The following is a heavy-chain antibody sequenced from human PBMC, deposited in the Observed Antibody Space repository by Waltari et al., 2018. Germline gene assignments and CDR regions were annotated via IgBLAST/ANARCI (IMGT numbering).Heavy chain of an antibody. J-gene: IGHJ3*02. CDR3: ARQGYCSGESCSRGYDAFDI. V-gene: IGHV5-51*01. D-gene: IGHD2-15*01. CDR2: IFPGDSDT. Sequence: EMQLVQSGADVKKPGESLRISCQGSGHNFTNYWIGWVRPMPGIGLEWLGIIFPGDSDTQYSPSFQGQVTISADKSISTAYLQWSSLKASDTAMYYCARQGYCSGESCSRGYDAFDIWGQGTMVTVSS. CDR1: GHNFTNYW.